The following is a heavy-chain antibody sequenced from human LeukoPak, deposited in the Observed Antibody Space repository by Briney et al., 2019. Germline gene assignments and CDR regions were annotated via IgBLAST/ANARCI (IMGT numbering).Heavy chain of an antibody. J-gene: IGHJ4*02. CDR1: GFTFSSYA. CDR3: AKATYYDFWSGFSPIDY. D-gene: IGHD3-3*01. Sequence: SGGSLRLSCAASGFTFSSYAMSWVRQAPGKGLEWVSAISGSGGSTYYADSVKGRFTISRDNSKNTLYLQMNSLRAEDTAVYYCAKATYYDFWSGFSPIDYWGQGTLVTVSS. CDR2: ISGSGGST. V-gene: IGHV3-23*01.